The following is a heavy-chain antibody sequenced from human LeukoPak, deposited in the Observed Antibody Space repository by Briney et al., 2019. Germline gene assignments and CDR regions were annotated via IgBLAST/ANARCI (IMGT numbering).Heavy chain of an antibody. V-gene: IGHV3-23*01. CDR2: ISGSGGST. CDR3: AKDYQIYDSSGYFPMDV. CDR1: GFTFPNYV. D-gene: IGHD3-22*01. J-gene: IGHJ6*03. Sequence: GGSLRLSCAASGFTFPNYVMSWVRQAPGKGLEWVSTISGSGGSTYYADSVKGRFTISRDNSKNTLYLQMNSLRAEDTAVYYCAKDYQIYDSSGYFPMDVWGKGTTVTVSS.